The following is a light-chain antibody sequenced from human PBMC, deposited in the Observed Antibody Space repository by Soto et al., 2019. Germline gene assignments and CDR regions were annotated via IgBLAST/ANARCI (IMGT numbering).Light chain of an antibody. CDR3: QQTYSNSLYT. CDR1: ESISSY. J-gene: IGKJ2*01. CDR2: AAS. Sequence: DIQMTQSPSSLSASVGDRVTITCRASESISSYLNWYQQRPGKAPKLLIYAASSLQSGVPSRFSGSGSGTDFTLPIINLQPEDLATYFCQQTYSNSLYTFGQGTTLDIK. V-gene: IGKV1-39*01.